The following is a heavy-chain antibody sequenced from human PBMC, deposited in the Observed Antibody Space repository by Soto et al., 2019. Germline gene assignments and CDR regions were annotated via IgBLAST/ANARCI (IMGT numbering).Heavy chain of an antibody. D-gene: IGHD6-19*01. V-gene: IGHV4-34*01. Sequence: SETLSLTCAVYGGSFSCYYWSWIRQPPGKGLEWIGEINHSGSTNYNPSLKSRVTISVDTSKNRFSLKLSSVTAADTAVYYCARGRSSGSDYWSQGTLVTVSS. CDR2: INHSGST. CDR3: ARGRSSGSDY. J-gene: IGHJ4*02. CDR1: GGSFSCYY.